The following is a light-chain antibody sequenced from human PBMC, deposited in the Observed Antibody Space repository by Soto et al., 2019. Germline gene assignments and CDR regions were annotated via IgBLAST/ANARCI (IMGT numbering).Light chain of an antibody. Sequence: SYELTQPPSVSLSPGQTARIACSGDAMPNQYAYWYQQKPGQAPILVIYKDNERPSGIPERFSGSNSGTTATLTISGVQAEDEADYSCQSSDRSGTSVVFGGGTKVTVL. CDR1: AMPNQY. V-gene: IGLV3-25*01. CDR2: KDN. CDR3: QSSDRSGTSVV. J-gene: IGLJ2*01.